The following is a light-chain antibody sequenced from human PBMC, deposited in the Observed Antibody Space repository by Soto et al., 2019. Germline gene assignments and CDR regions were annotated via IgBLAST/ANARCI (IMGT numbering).Light chain of an antibody. V-gene: IGLV2-14*01. CDR1: SSDVGGYNS. Sequence: SLTQHASVSGSPGQSITISCTGTSSDVGGYNSVSWYRQDPGKAPKLMIYDVTNRPSGVSNRFSGSKSGNTASLTISGLQAEDEADYYCRSFTSNITYVFGTGTKVTVL. CDR2: DVT. CDR3: RSFTSNITYV. J-gene: IGLJ1*01.